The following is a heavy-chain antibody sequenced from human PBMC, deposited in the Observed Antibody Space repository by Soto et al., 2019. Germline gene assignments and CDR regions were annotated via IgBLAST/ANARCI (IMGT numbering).Heavy chain of an antibody. Sequence: ASVKVSRLASGYTFTGYYMHWVRQAPGQGLEWMGWINPTSGGTNYAQKFQGRVTMTEDTSISTAYMELSRLRSDDTAVYYCAMACGATSWYHYFSGMGVWGQGTTVTVSS. CDR1: GYTFTGYY. J-gene: IGHJ6*02. V-gene: IGHV1-2*02. D-gene: IGHD1-26*01. CDR3: AMACGATSWYHYFSGMGV. CDR2: INPTSGGT.